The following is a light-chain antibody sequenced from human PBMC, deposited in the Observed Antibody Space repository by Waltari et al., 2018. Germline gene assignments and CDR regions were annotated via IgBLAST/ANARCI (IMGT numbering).Light chain of an antibody. CDR3: QHRTNWVPGMYT. CDR1: QRVSGS. CDR2: DSS. V-gene: IGKV3-11*01. J-gene: IGKJ2*01. Sequence: EIVLTQSPATLSLSPGESATLSCRPSQRVSGSLAWYQQKPGQPPRLLIYDSSNRATGIPARFSGSGSGTDFTLTISSLTPEDFAVYFCQHRTNWVPGMYTFGQGTKLEIK.